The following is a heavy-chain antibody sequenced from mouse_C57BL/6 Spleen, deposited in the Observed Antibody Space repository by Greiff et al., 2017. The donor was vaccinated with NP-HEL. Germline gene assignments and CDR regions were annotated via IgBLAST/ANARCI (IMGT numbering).Heavy chain of an antibody. J-gene: IGHJ1*03. CDR2: IYPSDSET. V-gene: IGHV1-61*01. CDR3: ARGSNWYFDV. CDR1: GYTFTSYW. Sequence: QVQLKQPGAELVRPGSSVKLSCKASGYTFTSYWMDWVKQRPGQGLEWIGNIYPSDSETHYNQKFKDKATLTVDKSSSTAYMQLSSLTSDDSSVYYCARGSNWYFDVWGTGTTVTVSS.